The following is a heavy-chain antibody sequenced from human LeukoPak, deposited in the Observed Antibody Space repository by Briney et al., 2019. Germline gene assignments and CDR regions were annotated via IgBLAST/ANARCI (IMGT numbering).Heavy chain of an antibody. V-gene: IGHV3-53*01. CDR1: GFTVSSNY. J-gene: IGHJ4*02. CDR2: IYSGGST. CDR3: ARDARGYYYGSGSPNFDY. Sequence: GGSLRLSCAASGFTVSSNYMSWVRQAPGKGLEWVSVIYSGGSTYYADPVKGRFTISRDNSKNTLYLQMNSLRAEDTAVYYCARDARGYYYGSGSPNFDYWGQGTLVTVSS. D-gene: IGHD3-10*01.